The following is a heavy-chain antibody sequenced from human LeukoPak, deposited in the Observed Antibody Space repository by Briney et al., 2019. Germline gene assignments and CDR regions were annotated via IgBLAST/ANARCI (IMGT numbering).Heavy chain of an antibody. Sequence: GGSLRLSCAASGFTFSNYWMTWVRQAPGKGLEWVANIRQDGREKNYVDSVKGRFTISRDNAKNSLILQMNRLRAEDTAVYDCASDVSDNHGCASRLQLHSRGPGTLV. J-gene: IGHJ5*01. CDR1: GFTFSNYW. CDR2: IRQDGREK. V-gene: IGHV3-7*03. D-gene: IGHD1-1*01. CDR3: ASDVSDNHGCASRLQLHS.